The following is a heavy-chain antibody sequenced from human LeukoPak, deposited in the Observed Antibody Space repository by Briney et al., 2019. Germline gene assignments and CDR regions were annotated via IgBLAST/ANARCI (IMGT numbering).Heavy chain of an antibody. Sequence: PSETLSLTCAVYGGSFSSYYWGWIRQPPGKGLEWIGSIYYSGSTYYNPSLKSRVTISVDTSKNQFSLKLSSVTAADTAVYYCARQTYAELGYWGQGTLVTVSS. D-gene: IGHD2-2*01. CDR2: IYYSGST. J-gene: IGHJ4*02. V-gene: IGHV4-39*07. CDR1: GGSFSSYY. CDR3: ARQTYAELGY.